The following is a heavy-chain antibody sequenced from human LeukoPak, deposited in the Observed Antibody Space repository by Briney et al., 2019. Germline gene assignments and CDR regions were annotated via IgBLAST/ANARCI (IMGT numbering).Heavy chain of an antibody. CDR1: GGTFRSYA. J-gene: IGHJ6*03. Sequence: SVKVSCKVSGGTFRSYAISWVRQAPGQGLEWMGGIIPMFGAANYAPKFRDRVTITTDDSTSTAYMELSSLRSEDTAMYYCGRGDSSSSVYYYYMDVWCKGTTVTVSS. CDR3: GRGDSSSSVYYYYMDV. V-gene: IGHV1-69*05. CDR2: IIPMFGAA. D-gene: IGHD6-6*01.